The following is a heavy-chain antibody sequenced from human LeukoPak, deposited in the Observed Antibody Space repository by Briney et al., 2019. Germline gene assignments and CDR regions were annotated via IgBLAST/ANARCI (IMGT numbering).Heavy chain of an antibody. CDR3: ALTSGSSIFQH. CDR1: GFTFSSYA. Sequence: GGSLRLSCAASGFTFSSYAMSWVRQAPGKGLEWVSAISGSGGSTYYADSVKGRFTISRDNSKNTLYLQKNSLRAEDTAVYYCALTSGSSIFQHWGQGTLVTVSS. J-gene: IGHJ1*01. D-gene: IGHD5-12*01. CDR2: ISGSGGST. V-gene: IGHV3-23*01.